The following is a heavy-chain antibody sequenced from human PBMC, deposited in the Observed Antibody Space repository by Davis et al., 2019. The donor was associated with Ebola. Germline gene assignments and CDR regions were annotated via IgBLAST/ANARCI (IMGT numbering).Heavy chain of an antibody. Sequence: ASVKVSCKASGYTFTSYYMHWVRQAPGQGLEWMGWINPNSGGTNYAQKFQGWVTMTRDTSISTAYMELSRLRSDDTAVYYCAREQLVPDYYYYGMDVWGQGTTVTVSS. V-gene: IGHV1-2*04. J-gene: IGHJ6*02. CDR2: INPNSGGT. D-gene: IGHD6-13*01. CDR1: GYTFTSYY. CDR3: AREQLVPDYYYYGMDV.